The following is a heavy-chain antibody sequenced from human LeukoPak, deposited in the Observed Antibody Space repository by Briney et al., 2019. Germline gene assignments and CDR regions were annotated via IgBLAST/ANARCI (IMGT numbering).Heavy chain of an antibody. D-gene: IGHD3-22*01. CDR2: IYYSGST. Sequence: SETLSLTCTVSGGSISSSSYYWGWIRQPPGKGLEWIGSIYYSGSTYYNPSLKSRVTISVDTSKNQFSLKLSSVTAADTAVYYCARDSSGYETDYWGQGTLVTVSS. CDR1: GGSISSSSYY. CDR3: ARDSSGYETDY. J-gene: IGHJ4*02. V-gene: IGHV4-39*07.